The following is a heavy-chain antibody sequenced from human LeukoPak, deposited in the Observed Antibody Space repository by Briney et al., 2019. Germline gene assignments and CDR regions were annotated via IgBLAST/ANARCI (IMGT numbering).Heavy chain of an antibody. V-gene: IGHV4-59*01. CDR3: ARAPPPSGYYYYYYYMDV. CDR2: INYSGTT. D-gene: IGHD3-3*01. J-gene: IGHJ6*03. Sequence: PSETLSLTCTVSGGSISPYYWSWIRQSPGKGLEWIGYINYSGTTNYNPSLKSRVTMSVDTSKSQFSLRLSSVTAADTAVYYCARAPPPSGYYYYYYYMDVWGKGTTVTVPS. CDR1: GGSISPYY.